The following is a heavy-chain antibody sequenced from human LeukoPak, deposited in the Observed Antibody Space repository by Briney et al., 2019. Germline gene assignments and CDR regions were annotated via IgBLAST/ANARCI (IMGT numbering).Heavy chain of an antibody. CDR1: GGSISTYY. J-gene: IGHJ5*02. D-gene: IGHD5-18*01. Sequence: SETLSLTCTVSGGSISTYYWSWIRQPPGKGLEWIGYVHYSGSTRYSPSLKSRVTISVDTSKNQFSLKLTSVTAADTAVYYCARVEYIYGYGSWGQGTLVTVSS. CDR3: ARVEYIYGYGS. CDR2: VHYSGST. V-gene: IGHV4-59*01.